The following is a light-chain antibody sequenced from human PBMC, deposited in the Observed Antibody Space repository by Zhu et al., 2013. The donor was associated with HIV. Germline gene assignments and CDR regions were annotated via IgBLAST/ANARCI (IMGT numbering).Light chain of an antibody. Sequence: DIQMTQSPSTLSVSLGDRVTITCRASETIGNSLAWYQQKPGKAPNLLIYDASSLESGVPSRFSGSGSGTKFTLTISSLQPDDFATYYCQQYKTYMWTFGQGTKVKIK. CDR1: ETIGNS. CDR2: DAS. CDR3: QQYKTYMWT. J-gene: IGKJ1*01. V-gene: IGKV1-5*01.